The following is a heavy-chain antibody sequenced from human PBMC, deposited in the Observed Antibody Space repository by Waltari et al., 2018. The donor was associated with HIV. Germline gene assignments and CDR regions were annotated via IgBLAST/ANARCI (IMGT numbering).Heavy chain of an antibody. CDR2: INGGSMFS. D-gene: IGHD3-9*01. CDR3: AGGSDWLVNVLEI. Sequence: QVQLVQSGAEVKKPGASAKVSCRASGINSNTCHWVRQAPGPGLEWLGSINGGSMFSRDSQVSQDRLTFIRDTSETTIFMGLRSLKSEDTALYFCAGGSDWLVNVLEIWGQGTLVTVSS. CDR1: GINSNTC. V-gene: IGHV1-3*01. J-gene: IGHJ4*02.